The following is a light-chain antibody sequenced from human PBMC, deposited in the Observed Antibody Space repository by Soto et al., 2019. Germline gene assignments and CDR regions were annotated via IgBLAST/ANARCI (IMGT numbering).Light chain of an antibody. J-gene: IGLJ1*01. V-gene: IGLV2-14*02. CDR1: SSDVGSYNL. CDR2: EAN. CDR3: SSYTSSSTYV. Sequence: QSVLTQPASVSGSPGQSITISCTGTSSDVGSYNLVSWYQQHPGKAPKLMIYEANKRPSGVSNRFSGSKSGNTASLTISGLQAGDEADYYCSSYTSSSTYVFGTGTKLTVL.